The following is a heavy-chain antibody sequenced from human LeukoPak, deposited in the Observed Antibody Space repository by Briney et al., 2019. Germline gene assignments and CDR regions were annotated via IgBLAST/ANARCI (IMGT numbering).Heavy chain of an antibody. V-gene: IGHV3-64D*09. CDR3: VKDLRGGGYYTSFDY. D-gene: IGHD3-10*01. CDR1: GFTFSSYA. CDR2: INTNGDDT. Sequence: GGSLRLSCSASGFTFSSYAMHGVRQAPGKGLEHVSTINTNGDDTYYADSVKGRFTISRDNSKRTLYLQMSSLRAEDTAVYYCVKDLRGGGYYTSFDYWGQGTLVTVSS. J-gene: IGHJ4*02.